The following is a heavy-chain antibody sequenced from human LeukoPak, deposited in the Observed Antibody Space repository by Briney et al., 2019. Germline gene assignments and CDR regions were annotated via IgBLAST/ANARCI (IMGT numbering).Heavy chain of an antibody. Sequence: GGSLRLSCAASGFTFSSYAMHWVRQAPGKGLEYVSAISSNGGSTYYANSVKGRFTISRDNSKNTLYLQMGSLRAEDMAVYYCARDRGDCSSTSCSYYFDYWGQGTLGTVSS. CDR3: ARDRGDCSSTSCSYYFDY. CDR1: GFTFSSYA. V-gene: IGHV3-64*01. J-gene: IGHJ4*02. D-gene: IGHD2-2*01. CDR2: ISSNGGST.